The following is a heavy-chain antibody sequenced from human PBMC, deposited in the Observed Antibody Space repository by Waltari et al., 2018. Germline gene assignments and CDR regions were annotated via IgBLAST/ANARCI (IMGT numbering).Heavy chain of an antibody. CDR1: GGSFGSRT. D-gene: IGHD5-12*01. Sequence: QVQLVQSGAELKKPGSSVKVSCKASGGSFGSRTLTSLRQAPGQGLDWMGGIVPFLGAANYAQKFQGRVTFTADKSTNTVYMALSNLKSEDTSIYYCARGGTDGYKKTAPLDIWGQGTMVIVS. CDR3: ARGGTDGYKKTAPLDI. CDR2: IVPFLGAA. V-gene: IGHV1-69*10. J-gene: IGHJ3*02.